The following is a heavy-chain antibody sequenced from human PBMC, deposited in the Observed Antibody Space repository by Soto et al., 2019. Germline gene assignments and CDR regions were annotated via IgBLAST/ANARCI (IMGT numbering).Heavy chain of an antibody. CDR1: GSSLSTSGMC. CDR2: IDWDDDK. CDR3: ARTAPEYSSSWYRFDY. J-gene: IGHJ4*02. D-gene: IGHD6-13*01. Sequence: SGPTLVNPTQTLTLTCTFSGSSLSTSGMCVSWIRQPPGKALEWLALIDWDDDKYYSTSLKTRLTISKDTSKNQVVLTMTNMDPVDTATYYCARTAPEYSSSWYRFDYWGQGTLVTVSS. V-gene: IGHV2-70*01.